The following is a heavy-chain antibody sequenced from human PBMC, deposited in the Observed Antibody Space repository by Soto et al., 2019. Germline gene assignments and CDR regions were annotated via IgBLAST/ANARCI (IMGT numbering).Heavy chain of an antibody. CDR2: VSHSGST. D-gene: IGHD2-2*01. Sequence: QVQLQESGPGLVKPSETLSLTCTVSGDSVSAFDWNWIRQPPGKGLEWIGRVSHSGSTNYNPSLKSRVTISVDTSENQFSLKLTSVTSADTAVYYCTRDQSGSISFNWFDPWGQGTLVTVSS. CDR1: GDSVSAFD. V-gene: IGHV4-59*02. J-gene: IGHJ5*02. CDR3: TRDQSGSISFNWFDP.